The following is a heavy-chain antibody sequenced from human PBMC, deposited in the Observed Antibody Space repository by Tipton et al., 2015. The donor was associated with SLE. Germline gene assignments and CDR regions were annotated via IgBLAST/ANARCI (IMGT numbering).Heavy chain of an antibody. CDR1: GYTFTNYW. Sequence: QLVQSGAGVKKTGESLKISCKGSGYTFTNYWIGWVRQMPGKGLEWMGIIYPGDSDTRYSPSFQGQVTISADKSTSTAYLQWGRLKASDTAMYYCASGASALFDYWDQGALVTVSS. CDR2: IYPGDSDT. J-gene: IGHJ4*02. D-gene: IGHD1-26*01. V-gene: IGHV5-51*01. CDR3: ASGASALFDY.